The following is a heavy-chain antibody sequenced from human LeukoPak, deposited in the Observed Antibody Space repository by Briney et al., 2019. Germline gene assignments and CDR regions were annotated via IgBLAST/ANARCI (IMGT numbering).Heavy chain of an antibody. D-gene: IGHD5-12*01. J-gene: IGHJ4*02. CDR3: ANHPSIVATIDSCY. CDR1: GFTFSSYG. V-gene: IGHV3-30*18. CDR2: ISYDGSNK. Sequence: GGSLRLSCAASGFTFSSYGMHWVRQAPGKGLEWVAVISYDGSNKYYADSVRGRFTISRDNSKNTLYLQMNSLRAEDTAVYYCANHPSIVATIDSCYWGQGTLVTVSS.